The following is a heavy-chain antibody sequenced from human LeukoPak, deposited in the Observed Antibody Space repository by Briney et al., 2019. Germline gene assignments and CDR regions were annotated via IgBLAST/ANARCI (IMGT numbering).Heavy chain of an antibody. CDR2: ITGDGSST. D-gene: IGHD1-20*01. V-gene: IGHV3-74*01. CDR1: GFTFSVYW. CDR3: ASLGGITVTGPYDFDY. J-gene: IGHJ4*02. Sequence: GGSRRLSCAASGFTFSVYWMNWVRQAPGKGLVWVSCITGDGSSTRYADSVKGRFTISRDNSRNTLYLQMNSLRAEDTAVYYCASLGGITVTGPYDFDYWGQGSVATVSS.